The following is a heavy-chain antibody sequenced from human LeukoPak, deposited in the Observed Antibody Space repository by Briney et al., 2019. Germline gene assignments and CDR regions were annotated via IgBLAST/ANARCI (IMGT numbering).Heavy chain of an antibody. D-gene: IGHD3-22*01. J-gene: IGHJ5*02. V-gene: IGHV4-59*01. CDR1: GGSISSYY. CDR2: IYYSGST. CDR3: ARSRSGYYP. Sequence: SETLSLTCTVSGGSISSYYWSWIRQPPGKGLEWIGYIYYSGSTNYNPSLKSRVTISVDTSKNQFSLKLSSVTAGDTAVYYRARSRSGYYPWGQGTLVTVSS.